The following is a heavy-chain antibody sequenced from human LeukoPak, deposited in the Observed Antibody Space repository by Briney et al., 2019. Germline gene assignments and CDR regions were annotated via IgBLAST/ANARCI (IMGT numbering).Heavy chain of an antibody. J-gene: IGHJ4*02. V-gene: IGHV4-39*07. CDR1: GGSISSGPYY. CDR3: ARDYYYDSTGYLFDY. Sequence: SETPSLTCTVSGGSISSGPYYWGWIRQPPGMGLEWIGSIYYSGTTYYNPSLKSRVTISVDTSKNQFSLKLSSVTAADTAVYYCARDYYYDSTGYLFDYWGQGTLVTVSS. CDR2: IYYSGTT. D-gene: IGHD3-22*01.